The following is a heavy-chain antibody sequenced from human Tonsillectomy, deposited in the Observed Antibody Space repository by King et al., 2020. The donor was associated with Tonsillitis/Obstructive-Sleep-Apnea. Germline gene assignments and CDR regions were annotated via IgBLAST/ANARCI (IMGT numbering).Heavy chain of an antibody. V-gene: IGHV4-39*01. CDR1: GGSISSSTYY. CDR3: ARHAPDSFDRRGTAYYMDV. D-gene: IGHD1-1*01. Sequence: LQLQESGPGLVKPSETLSLTCTVSGGSISSSTYYWGWIRQPPGMGLEWIGSIYYSGSTYYNPSLKSRVTISVDTSKNQFSLKLSSVTAADTAVYYCARHAPDSFDRRGTAYYMDVWGKGTTVTVSS. CDR2: IYYSGST. J-gene: IGHJ6*03.